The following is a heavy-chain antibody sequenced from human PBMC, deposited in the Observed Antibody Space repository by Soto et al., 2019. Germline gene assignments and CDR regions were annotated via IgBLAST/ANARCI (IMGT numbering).Heavy chain of an antibody. Sequence: ASVKVSCKASGYTFTSYGISWVRQAPGQGLEWMGWISAYNGNTNYAQKFQGRVTMTRDTSTSTVYMELSSLRSEDTAVYYCARDLVRSGVFGVGLYYYYGMDVWGQGTTVTVSS. CDR2: ISAYNGNT. V-gene: IGHV1-18*01. CDR3: ARDLVRSGVFGVGLYYYYGMDV. CDR1: GYTFTSYG. D-gene: IGHD3-3*01. J-gene: IGHJ6*02.